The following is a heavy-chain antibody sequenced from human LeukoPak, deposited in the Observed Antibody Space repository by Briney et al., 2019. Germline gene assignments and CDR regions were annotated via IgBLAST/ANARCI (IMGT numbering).Heavy chain of an antibody. Sequence: GGSLKLSCAASRFTFSSCGMHWVRQAPGKGLERVAFIRSDGNNKYYADSVKGRFTTSRDNSKDTLFLQMDSLRGEDTALYYCARDAGASTSYYYFDYWGQGTLVTVSS. CDR1: RFTFSSCG. CDR3: ARDAGASTSYYYFDY. D-gene: IGHD1-26*01. CDR2: IRSDGNNK. J-gene: IGHJ4*02. V-gene: IGHV3-30*02.